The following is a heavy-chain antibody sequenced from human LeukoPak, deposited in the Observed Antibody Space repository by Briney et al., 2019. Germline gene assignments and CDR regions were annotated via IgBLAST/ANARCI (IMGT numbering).Heavy chain of an antibody. Sequence: GGSLRLSCAASGFTFSSYAMSWVRQAPGKGLEWVSAISGSGGSTYYADSVKGRFTISRDNSKNTLYLQMNSLRAEDTAVYYCAKGASIVPAAITLALHYLDYWGQGTLVTVSS. CDR1: GFTFSSYA. CDR2: ISGSGGST. CDR3: AKGASIVPAAITLALHYLDY. J-gene: IGHJ4*02. V-gene: IGHV3-23*01. D-gene: IGHD2-2*02.